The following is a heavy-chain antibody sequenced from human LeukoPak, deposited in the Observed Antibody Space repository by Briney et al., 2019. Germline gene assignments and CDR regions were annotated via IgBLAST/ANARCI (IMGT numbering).Heavy chain of an antibody. D-gene: IGHD6-13*01. V-gene: IGHV3-64D*09. CDR2: ISSHGGST. CDR3: AIAASGTLADY. CDR1: GFTFRSYT. J-gene: IGHJ4*02. Sequence: GGSLRLSCSASGFTFRSYTMNWVRQAPGKGLEYVSAISSHGGSTYYADSVKGRFIISRDNSKNTLYLQMSSLRAEDTAVYYCAIAASGTLADYWGQGTLVTVSS.